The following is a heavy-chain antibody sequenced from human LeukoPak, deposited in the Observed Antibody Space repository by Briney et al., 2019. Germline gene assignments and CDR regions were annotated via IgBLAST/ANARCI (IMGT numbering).Heavy chain of an antibody. Sequence: GGSLRLSCAASGFTFSSYAMSWVRQAPGKGLEWVSAISGSGGSTYYADSVKGRFTISRDNSKNTLYLQMNSLRAEARVVNYCAKDHRITMIVVVIHSFDYWGQGTLVTVSS. V-gene: IGHV3-23*01. D-gene: IGHD3-22*01. CDR1: GFTFSSYA. CDR2: ISGSGGST. CDR3: AKDHRITMIVVVIHSFDY. J-gene: IGHJ4*02.